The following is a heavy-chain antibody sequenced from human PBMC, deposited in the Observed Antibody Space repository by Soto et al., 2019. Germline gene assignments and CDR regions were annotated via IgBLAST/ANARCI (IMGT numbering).Heavy chain of an antibody. CDR2: ISSSSSYI. D-gene: IGHD5-12*01. J-gene: IGHJ4*02. V-gene: IGHV3-21*01. Sequence: PGGSRRLSCAASGFTFSSYSMNWVRQAPGKGLEWVSSISSSSSYIYYADSVKGRFTISRDNAKNSLYLQMNSLRAEDTALYYCARSREVATIWIDHWGQGTLVTVSS. CDR1: GFTFSSYS. CDR3: ARSREVATIWIDH.